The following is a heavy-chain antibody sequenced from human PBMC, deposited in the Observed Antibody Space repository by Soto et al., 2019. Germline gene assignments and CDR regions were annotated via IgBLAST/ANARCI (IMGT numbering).Heavy chain of an antibody. V-gene: IGHV3-21*01. CDR2: ITSSGSYV. CDR3: ARLHCSGGSCYYSFDY. CDR1: GFTFSSYA. J-gene: IGHJ4*02. D-gene: IGHD2-15*01. Sequence: PGGSLRLSCAASGFTFSSYAMSWVRQAPGKGLEWVSSITSSGSYVYYADSMKGRFTISRDNAKNPVYLQVNSLRAEDTAVYYCARLHCSGGSCYYSFDYWGRGTLVTVSS.